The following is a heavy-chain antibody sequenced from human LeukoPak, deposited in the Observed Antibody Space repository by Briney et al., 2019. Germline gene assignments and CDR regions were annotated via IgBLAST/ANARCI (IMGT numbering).Heavy chain of an antibody. D-gene: IGHD3-3*01. CDR2: IRVNNGNT. CDR3: ARVLNDFWSAYRAFDF. J-gene: IGHJ3*01. V-gene: IGHV1-18*01. Sequence: GASVKVCCKASGYTFTTYAISWVRQAPGQGLEWMGRIRVNNGNTNYAQKVQGRVTMTTDTSTSTAYMELRSLTSDDTAVYYCARVLNDFWSAYRAFDFWGQGTLVTVSS. CDR1: GYTFTTYA.